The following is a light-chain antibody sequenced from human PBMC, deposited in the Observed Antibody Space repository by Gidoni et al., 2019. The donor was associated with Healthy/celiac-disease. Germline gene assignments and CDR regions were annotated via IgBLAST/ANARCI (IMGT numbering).Light chain of an antibody. V-gene: IGKV1-39*01. CDR3: QQSYSTPT. J-gene: IGKJ1*01. CDR1: QSISSY. Sequence: DIQMTQSPSSLSASVGDRVTITCRASQSISSYLNLYQQKPGKAPKLLIYAASSLQSGVPSRFSGSGSGTDFTLTISSLQPEDFATYYCQQSYSTPTFXXXTKVEIK. CDR2: AAS.